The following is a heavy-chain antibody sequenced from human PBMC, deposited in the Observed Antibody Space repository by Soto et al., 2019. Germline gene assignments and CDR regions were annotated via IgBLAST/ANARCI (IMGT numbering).Heavy chain of an antibody. V-gene: IGHV1-69*13. J-gene: IGHJ4*02. Sequence: SVKVSCKASGGTFYTYTFSWVRQAPGQGLEWMGSITPIYPTTNYAENFQGRLTVTADGSTNTAYMELNSLTSEDTAVYYCARIPRYSFPTSDDFDSWGQGTLFTVSS. CDR3: ARIPRYSFPTSDDFDS. CDR1: GGTFYTYT. CDR2: ITPIYPTT. D-gene: IGHD5-18*01.